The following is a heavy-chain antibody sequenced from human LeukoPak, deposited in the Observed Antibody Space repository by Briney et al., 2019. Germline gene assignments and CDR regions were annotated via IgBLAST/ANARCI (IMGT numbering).Heavy chain of an antibody. V-gene: IGHV3-30*18. D-gene: IGHD2-2*01. CDR3: AKVEGGCSSTSCYPFDY. Sequence: GGSLRLSCAASGFTFSSYGMHWVRQAPGKGLEWVAVISYDGSNKYYADSVKGRFTISRDNSKNTLYLQMNSLRAEDTAVYYCAKVEGGCSSTSCYPFDYWGQGTLVTVSS. J-gene: IGHJ4*02. CDR1: GFTFSSYG. CDR2: ISYDGSNK.